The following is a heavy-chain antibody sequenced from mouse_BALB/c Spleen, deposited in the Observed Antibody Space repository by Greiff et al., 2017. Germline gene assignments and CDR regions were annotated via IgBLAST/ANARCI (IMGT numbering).Heavy chain of an antibody. CDR3: AKGSGTEYYFDY. J-gene: IGHJ2*01. D-gene: IGHD4-1*01. V-gene: IGHV5-6-2*01. CDR2: INSNGGST. CDR1: GFTFSSYY. Sequence: EVQRVESGGGLVKLGGSLKLSCAASGFTFSSYYMSWVRQTPEKRLELVAAINSNGGSTYYPDTVKGRFTISRDNAKNTLYLQMSSLKSEDTALYYCAKGSGTEYYFDYWGQGTTLTVSS.